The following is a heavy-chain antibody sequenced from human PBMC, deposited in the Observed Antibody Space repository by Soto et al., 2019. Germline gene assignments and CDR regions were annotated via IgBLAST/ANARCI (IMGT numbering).Heavy chain of an antibody. D-gene: IGHD2-15*01. J-gene: IGHJ4*02. CDR1: GFTFSSYA. Sequence: QVQLVESGGGVVQPGRSLRLSCAASGFTFSSYAMHWVRQAPGKGLEWVAVISYDGSNKYYADSVKGRLTISRDNSKNSVYLQMNSLRAEDTAVYYCARDCSGGGCYGGSFDYWGQGTLVTVSS. V-gene: IGHV3-30-3*01. CDR3: ARDCSGGGCYGGSFDY. CDR2: ISYDGSNK.